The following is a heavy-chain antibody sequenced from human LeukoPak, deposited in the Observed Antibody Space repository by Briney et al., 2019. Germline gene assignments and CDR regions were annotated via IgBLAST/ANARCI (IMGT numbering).Heavy chain of an antibody. CDR3: AHYYDARGALQFDP. D-gene: IGHD3-22*01. CDR1: GFIFSNYW. Sequence: GGSLRLSCAASGFIFSNYWMSWVRQATGKGLEWVANIKQDGSEKYYVDSVKGRFTISRDNAKKSLYLQMNSLRAEDTAMYYCAHYYDARGALQFDPWGQGTLVTVSS. CDR2: IKQDGSEK. V-gene: IGHV3-7*01. J-gene: IGHJ5*02.